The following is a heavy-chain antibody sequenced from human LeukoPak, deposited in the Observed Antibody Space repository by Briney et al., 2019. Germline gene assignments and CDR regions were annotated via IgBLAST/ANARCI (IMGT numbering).Heavy chain of an antibody. D-gene: IGHD3-22*01. CDR2: ISWNSGSI. CDR3: AKGSDSSGYYYPDY. V-gene: IGHV3-9*03. CDR1: GFTFDDYA. J-gene: IGHJ4*02. Sequence: GRSLRLSCAASGFTFDDYAMHWVRQAPGKGLEWVSGISWNSGSIGYADSVEGRFTISRDNAKNSLYLQMNSLRAEDMALYYCAKGSDSSGYYYPDYWGQGTLVTVSS.